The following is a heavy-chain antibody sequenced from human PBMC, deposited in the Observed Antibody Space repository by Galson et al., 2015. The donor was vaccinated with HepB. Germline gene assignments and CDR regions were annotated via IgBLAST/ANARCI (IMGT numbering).Heavy chain of an antibody. CDR3: ASDTAVAGTLNFDY. CDR2: LYYSGST. J-gene: IGHJ4*02. V-gene: IGHV4-39*01. CDR1: GGSISSSDYY. D-gene: IGHD6-19*01. Sequence: ETLSLTCTVSGGSISSSDYYWGWIRQPPGLGLEWIGSLYYSGSTYYNPSLKSRVTISVDTSKNQFSLKLSSLTAADTAVYYCASDTAVAGTLNFDYWGQGTLVTVSS.